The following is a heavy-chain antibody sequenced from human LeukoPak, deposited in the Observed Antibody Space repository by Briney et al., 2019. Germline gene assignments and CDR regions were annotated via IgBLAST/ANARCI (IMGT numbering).Heavy chain of an antibody. Sequence: GGSLRLSRAASGFTFSSYSLNWVRQAPGKGLQWVSSISSSSGYIYYADSVKGRFTISRDNAKNSLYLQMNSLRAEDTAVYYCTRDRAYGSDYYGMDVWGQGTTVTVSS. CDR1: GFTFSSYS. CDR3: TRDRAYGSDYYGMDV. J-gene: IGHJ6*02. V-gene: IGHV3-21*01. D-gene: IGHD3-10*01. CDR2: ISSSSGYI.